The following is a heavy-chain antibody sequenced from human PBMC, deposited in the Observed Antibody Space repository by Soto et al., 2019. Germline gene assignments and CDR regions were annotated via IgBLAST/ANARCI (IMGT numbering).Heavy chain of an antibody. J-gene: IGHJ3*02. D-gene: IGHD3-22*01. Sequence: SVKVSCKASGGTSSSYAISWVRQAPGQGLEWMGGIIPIFGTANYAQKFQGRVTVTADESTSTAYMELSSLRSEDTAVYYCASPAYYYDSSGYYLGAFDIWGQGTMVTVSS. CDR1: GGTSSSYA. CDR3: ASPAYYYDSSGYYLGAFDI. CDR2: IIPIFGTA. V-gene: IGHV1-69*13.